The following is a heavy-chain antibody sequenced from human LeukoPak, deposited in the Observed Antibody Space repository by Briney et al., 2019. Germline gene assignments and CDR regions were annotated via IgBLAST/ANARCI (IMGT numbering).Heavy chain of an antibody. CDR2: MNPNSGNT. V-gene: IGHV1-8*01. CDR1: GYTFTSYD. Sequence: GASVKVSCKASGYTFTSYDINWVRQATGQGLEWMGWMNPNSGNTGYAQKFQGRVTMTRNTSISTAYMELSSLRSADTAVYYCARGKSGRAAAGYDYWGQGTLVTVSS. CDR3: ARGKSGRAAAGYDY. J-gene: IGHJ4*02. D-gene: IGHD6-13*01.